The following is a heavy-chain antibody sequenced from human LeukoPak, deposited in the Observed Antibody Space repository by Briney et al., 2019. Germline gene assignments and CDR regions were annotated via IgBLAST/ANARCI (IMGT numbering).Heavy chain of an antibody. CDR1: GGTFSSYA. V-gene: IGHV1-69*13. CDR3: ARDRGYSYSWFDP. J-gene: IGHJ5*02. Sequence: SVKVSCKASGGTFSSYAISWVRQAPGQGLEWMGGIIPIFGTANYAQKFQGRVTITADESTSTAYMELSSLRSEDTAVYYCARDRGYSYSWFDPWGQGTLVAVSS. D-gene: IGHD5-18*01. CDR2: IIPIFGTA.